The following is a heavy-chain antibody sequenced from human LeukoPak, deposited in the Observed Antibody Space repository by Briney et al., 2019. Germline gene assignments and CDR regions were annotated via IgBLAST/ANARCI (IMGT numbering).Heavy chain of an antibody. CDR2: ISWDGGST. Sequence: GSLRLSCAASGFTFDDYTMHWVRQAPGKGLQWVSLISWDGGSTYYADSVKGRFTISRDNSKNSLYLQMNSLRTEDTALYFCAKDISSSQGYMDVWGKGTTVTVSS. V-gene: IGHV3-43*01. CDR3: AKDISSSQGYMDV. J-gene: IGHJ6*04. CDR1: GFTFDDYT. D-gene: IGHD2-15*01.